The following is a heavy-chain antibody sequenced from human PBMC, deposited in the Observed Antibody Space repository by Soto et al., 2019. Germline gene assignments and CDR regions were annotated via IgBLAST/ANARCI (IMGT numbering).Heavy chain of an antibody. D-gene: IGHD5-12*01. CDR3: ARGPQEMATIDYFDY. V-gene: IGHV1-69*13. J-gene: IGHJ4*02. Sequence: VQVCFKATRGTFSSYAISCVRQAPGQGLEWMGGIIPIFGTANYAQKFQGRVTITADESTSTAYIELSSLRSEDTAVYYCARGPQEMATIDYFDYWGQGTLVTVSS. CDR1: RGTFSSYA. CDR2: IIPIFGTA.